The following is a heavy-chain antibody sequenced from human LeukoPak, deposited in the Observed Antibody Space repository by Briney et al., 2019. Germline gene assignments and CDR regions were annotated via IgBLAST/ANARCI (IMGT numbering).Heavy chain of an antibody. CDR2: ISSSSSYI. CDR3: AREEQQLVYFDY. V-gene: IGHV3-21*01. D-gene: IGHD6-13*01. CDR1: GITFDDYG. J-gene: IGHJ4*02. Sequence: PGGSLRLSCVDSGITFDDYGLSWVRQAPGKGLEWVSSISSSSSYIYYADSVKGRFTVSRDNAKNSLYLQMNSLRAEDTAVYYCAREEQQLVYFDYWGQGTLVTVSS.